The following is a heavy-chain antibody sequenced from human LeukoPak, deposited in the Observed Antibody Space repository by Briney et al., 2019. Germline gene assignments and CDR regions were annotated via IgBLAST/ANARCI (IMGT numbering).Heavy chain of an antibody. CDR3: ARDRRGVDRYFDY. V-gene: IGHV3-30*03. D-gene: IGHD2-8*01. CDR2: ISYDGSNK. CDR1: GFTFSSYG. Sequence: PGRSLRLSCAASGFTFSSYGMHWVRQAPGKGLEWVAVISYDGSNKYYADSVKGRFTISRDNSKNTLYLQMNSLRAEDTAVYYCARDRRGVDRYFDYWGQGTLVTVSS. J-gene: IGHJ4*02.